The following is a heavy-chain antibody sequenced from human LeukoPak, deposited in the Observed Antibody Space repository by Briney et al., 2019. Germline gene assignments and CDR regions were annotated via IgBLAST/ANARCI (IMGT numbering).Heavy chain of an antibody. J-gene: IGHJ6*02. CDR3: ARLRGAQWFRYYGMDV. Sequence: SETLSLTCAVYGGSFRGYYWSWIRQPPGKGLEWIGEINHSGSTNYNPSLKSRVTISVDTSKNQFSLKLSSVTAADTAVYYCARLRGAQWFRYYGMDVWGQGTTVTVSS. CDR1: GGSFRGYY. V-gene: IGHV4-34*01. D-gene: IGHD3-22*01. CDR2: INHSGST.